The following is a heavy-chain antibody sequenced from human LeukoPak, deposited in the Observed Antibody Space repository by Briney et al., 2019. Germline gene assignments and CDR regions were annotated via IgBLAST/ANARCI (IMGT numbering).Heavy chain of an antibody. Sequence: ASVKVSCKASGYTFTNFDISWVRQAAGQRLEWMGWMNPNSGNTGYAQKFKGRVTMTGNTSINTAYMELSSLRSEDTAVYYCARGLRDSSGRGYFKEWGQGTLVTVSS. CDR3: ARGLRDSSGRGYFKE. CDR2: MNPNSGNT. D-gene: IGHD3-22*01. J-gene: IGHJ1*01. V-gene: IGHV1-8*01. CDR1: GYTFTNFD.